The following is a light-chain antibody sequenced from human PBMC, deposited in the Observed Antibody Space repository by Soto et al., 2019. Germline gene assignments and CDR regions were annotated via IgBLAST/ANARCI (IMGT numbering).Light chain of an antibody. CDR3: QQYNHWPRMLS. CDR1: QSLSSN. CDR2: DTS. J-gene: IGKJ4*01. Sequence: EIVLTQSPATLYVSPGERVTLSCRASQSLSSNVAWYQQRPRQAPSLLIYDTSSRDSDVPARFSGRGSGTEFTLTFASLQSEDFAIYYCQQYNHWPRMLSFGVGTKVHLK. V-gene: IGKV3-15*01.